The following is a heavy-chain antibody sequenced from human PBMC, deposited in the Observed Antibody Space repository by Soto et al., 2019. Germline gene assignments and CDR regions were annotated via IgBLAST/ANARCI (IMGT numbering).Heavy chain of an antibody. J-gene: IGHJ4*02. D-gene: IGHD5-12*01. V-gene: IGHV1-3*01. CDR3: AREGDQSGYDYALDF. Sequence: QVQLVQSGAEVKKPGASVKVSCKASGYTFTRFAIHWVRQAPGQRLEWMGWINGGNDNTKYSQKFQGRVTITMDTPANIAYMEGSSLRSEDTAVYYCAREGDQSGYDYALDFWGQGTLVTVSS. CDR1: GYTFTRFA. CDR2: INGGNDNT.